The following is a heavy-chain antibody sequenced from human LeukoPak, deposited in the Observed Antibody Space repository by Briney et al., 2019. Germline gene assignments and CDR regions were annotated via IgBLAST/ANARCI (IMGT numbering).Heavy chain of an antibody. CDR3: ARGHSSSWYFDY. J-gene: IGHJ4*02. CDR2: LSYDGSNK. CDR1: GFAFRSYA. D-gene: IGHD6-13*01. Sequence: GRSLRLSCAASGFAFRSYAIHWVRQAPGKGLEWVALLSYDGSNKNYADSVKGRFTISRDNSKNTLYLQMNSLRAEDTAVYYCARGHSSSWYFDYWGQGTLVTVSS. V-gene: IGHV3-30*03.